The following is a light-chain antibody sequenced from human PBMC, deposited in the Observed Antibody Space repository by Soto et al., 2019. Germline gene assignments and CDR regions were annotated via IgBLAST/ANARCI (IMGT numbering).Light chain of an antibody. J-gene: IGKJ1*01. V-gene: IGKV3-15*01. Sequence: EIVLKQSPATLSVSQGERVTLSCRASESVDINLAWYQQKPGQAPGLLIYGASTRATDMPGTFSGRGSGTEFTLTISSLQSEDFAVYYCQQYKNWPRTFGQGTKVDIK. CDR1: ESVDIN. CDR2: GAS. CDR3: QQYKNWPRT.